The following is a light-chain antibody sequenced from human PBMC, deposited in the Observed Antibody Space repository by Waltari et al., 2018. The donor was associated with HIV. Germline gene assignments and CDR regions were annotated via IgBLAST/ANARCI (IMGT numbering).Light chain of an antibody. V-gene: IGLV2-23*02. CDR1: SSDVGIYNL. Sequence: QSALTQPASVSGSPGQSITISCTGTSSDVGIYNLVSWYQQYPGKAPKLMIYEVSQRPSGVSNRFSGSKFGNTASLTISGLQAEDEADYYCCSYASSSSYVMFGGGTKLTVL. CDR3: CSYASSSSYVM. CDR2: EVS. J-gene: IGLJ3*02.